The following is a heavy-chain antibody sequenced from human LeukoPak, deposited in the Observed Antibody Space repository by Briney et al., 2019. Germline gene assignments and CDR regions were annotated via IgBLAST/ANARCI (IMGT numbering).Heavy chain of an antibody. Sequence: GGSLRLSCAASGFTFSSYAMHWVRQAPGKGLEWVAVISYDGSNKYYADSVKGRFTISRDNSKNTLYLQMNSLRAEDTAVYYCASHPLRFGELSDDYWGQGTLVTVSS. V-gene: IGHV3-30-3*01. J-gene: IGHJ4*02. CDR1: GFTFSSYA. D-gene: IGHD3-10*01. CDR3: ASHPLRFGELSDDY. CDR2: ISYDGSNK.